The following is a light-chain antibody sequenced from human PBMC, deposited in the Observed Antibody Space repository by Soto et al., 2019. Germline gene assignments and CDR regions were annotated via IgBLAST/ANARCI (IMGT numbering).Light chain of an antibody. CDR2: EVK. J-gene: IGLJ7*01. CDR3: SSYTTITTVI. CDR1: ASDVGGYHY. V-gene: IGLV2-14*01. Sequence: QSALTQPASVSGSPGQAITVSCTGTASDVGGYHYVSWYQHHPGKVPKLIIYEVKKRPSVVSDRFSGSKSGNTAFLTISGLQSEDEATYYCSSYTTITTVIFGGGTQLTVL.